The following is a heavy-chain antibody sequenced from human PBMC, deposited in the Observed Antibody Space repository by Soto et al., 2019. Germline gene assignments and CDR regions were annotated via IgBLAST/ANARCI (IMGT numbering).Heavy chain of an antibody. CDR2: IIAIFGTA. D-gene: IGHD1-20*01. Sequence: QVQLVQSGAEVKKPGSSVKVSCKASGGTFSSYAISWVRQAPGQGLEWMGGIIAIFGTANYAQKFQGTLTITADESTSTAYMELSSLRSEDTAVYYCARGGANWNLPLDHWGQGTLVTVSS. J-gene: IGHJ4*02. V-gene: IGHV1-69*12. CDR3: ARGGANWNLPLDH. CDR1: GGTFSSYA.